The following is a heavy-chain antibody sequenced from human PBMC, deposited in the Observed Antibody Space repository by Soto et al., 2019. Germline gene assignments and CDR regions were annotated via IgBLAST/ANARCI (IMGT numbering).Heavy chain of an antibody. CDR2: ISGSGGST. Sequence: PGGSLRLSCAASGFTFSSYAMSWVRQAPGKGLEWVSAISGSGGSTYYADSVKGRFTISRDNSKNTLYLQMNSLRAEDTAVYYCAKPSFIVVVPAARLSNAFDIWGQGTMVT. J-gene: IGHJ3*02. V-gene: IGHV3-23*01. CDR1: GFTFSSYA. CDR3: AKPSFIVVVPAARLSNAFDI. D-gene: IGHD2-2*01.